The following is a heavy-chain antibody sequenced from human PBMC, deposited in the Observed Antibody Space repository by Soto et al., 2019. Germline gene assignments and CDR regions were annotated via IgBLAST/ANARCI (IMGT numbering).Heavy chain of an antibody. CDR2: ISGSGGTT. Sequence: GGSLRLSCAASRFTFSNYAMSWVRQAPGKGLEWVSAISGSGGTTYYADSVKGRFTISRDNSKNTLYLQMNSLRAEDTAVYYCARSSGGYYSAFDYWGQGTLVTAPQ. J-gene: IGHJ4*02. CDR1: RFTFSNYA. CDR3: ARSSGGYYSAFDY. D-gene: IGHD3-22*01. V-gene: IGHV3-23*01.